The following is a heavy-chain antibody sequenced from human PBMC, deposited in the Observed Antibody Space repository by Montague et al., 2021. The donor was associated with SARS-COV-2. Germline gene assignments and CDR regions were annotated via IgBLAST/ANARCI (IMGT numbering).Heavy chain of an antibody. D-gene: IGHD3-10*01. CDR3: ARVGVGTMVRGVIPAYYYYGMDV. Sequence: TLSLTCTVSGGSISSGSYYWSWIRQPAGKGLEWIGRIYTSGSTNYNPSLKGRVTISVDTSKNQFSLKLSSVTAADTAVYYCARVGVGTMVRGVIPAYYYYGMDVWGQETTVTVSS. CDR1: GGSISSGSYY. J-gene: IGHJ6*02. CDR2: IYTSGST. V-gene: IGHV4-61*02.